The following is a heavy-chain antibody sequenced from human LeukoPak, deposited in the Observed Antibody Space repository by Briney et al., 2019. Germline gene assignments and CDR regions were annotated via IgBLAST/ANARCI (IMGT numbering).Heavy chain of an antibody. CDR1: GGSISSPN. V-gene: IGHV3-23*01. CDR2: ISGSGGST. CDR3: AEEVGATYPTFDY. J-gene: IGHJ4*02. Sequence: ETLSLTCAVSGGSISSPNWWTWVRQAPGKGLEWVSSISGSGGSTYYADSVKGRFTISRDNSKNTLYLQMNSLRAEDTAVYYCAEEVGATYPTFDYWGQGTLVTVSS. D-gene: IGHD1-26*01.